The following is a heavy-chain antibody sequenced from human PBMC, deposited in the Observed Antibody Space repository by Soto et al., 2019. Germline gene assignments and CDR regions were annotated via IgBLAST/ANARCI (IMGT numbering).Heavy chain of an antibody. V-gene: IGHV3-23*01. CDR3: AKTGSPSTYAGRFDY. Sequence: PGGSLRLSCAASGFTFSSYAMSWVRQAPGKGLEWVSAISGSGGSTYYADSVKGRFTISRDNSKNTLYLQMNSLRAEDTAVYYCAKTGSPSTYAGRFDYWGQGTLVTVSS. CDR1: GFTFSSYA. D-gene: IGHD2-2*01. J-gene: IGHJ4*02. CDR2: ISGSGGST.